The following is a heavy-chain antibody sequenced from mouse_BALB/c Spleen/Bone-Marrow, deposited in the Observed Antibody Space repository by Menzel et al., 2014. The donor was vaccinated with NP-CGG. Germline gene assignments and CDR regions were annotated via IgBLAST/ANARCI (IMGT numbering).Heavy chain of an antibody. J-gene: IGHJ3*01. CDR1: GFTFNTYA. CDR3: VRSDDGWFAY. V-gene: IGHV10-1*02. D-gene: IGHD2-3*01. Sequence: EVNVVESGGGLVQPKGSLKLSCAASGFTFNTYAMNWVRQAPGRGLEWVARIRSKSNNYATYYADSVKDRFTISRDDSQSMRYLQMNNLKTEDTAMYYCVRSDDGWFAYWGQGTLVTVSA. CDR2: IRSKSNNYAT.